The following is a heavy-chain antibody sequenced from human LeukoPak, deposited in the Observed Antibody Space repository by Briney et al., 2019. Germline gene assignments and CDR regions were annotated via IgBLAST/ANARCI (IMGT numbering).Heavy chain of an antibody. CDR2: ISYTGNT. CDR1: DGSISSNFAY. CDR3: ARTPIYYYDNSGYYN. D-gene: IGHD3-22*01. Sequence: SETLSLTCIVSDGSISSNFAYWGRIRQPPGKGLEWIGSISYTGNTDYNPSLKSRVTLSVDTSKNQFSLHLKSVTAADTAVYFCARTPIYYYDNSGYYNWGQGTLVTVSS. J-gene: IGHJ4*02. V-gene: IGHV4-39*07.